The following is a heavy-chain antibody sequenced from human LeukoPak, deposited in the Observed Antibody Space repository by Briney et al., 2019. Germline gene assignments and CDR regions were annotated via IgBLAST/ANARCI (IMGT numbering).Heavy chain of an antibody. CDR3: AKDRGGNAARSRFDP. J-gene: IGHJ5*02. V-gene: IGHV3-23*01. CDR2: ISASGDYT. CDR1: GFAFRSFA. D-gene: IGHD4-23*01. Sequence: GGSLRLSCEASGFAFRSFAMNWVRQAPGKGLEWVSAISASGDYTFSSDSVKGRFIISRDNSRSILYLQMDNLRADDTAVYYCAKDRGGNAARSRFDPWGQGTLVIVSS.